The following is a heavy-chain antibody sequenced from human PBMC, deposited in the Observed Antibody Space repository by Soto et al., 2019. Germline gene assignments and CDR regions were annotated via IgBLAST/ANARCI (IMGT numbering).Heavy chain of an antibody. J-gene: IGHJ5*02. Sequence: QVQLQESGPGLVKPSETLSLTCIVSGASISDYYWGWIRQPPGKGLEWTGYISYSGSTKYNSSLKSRVILSEDTCKNQFSLKLSSVPAADTAVYYCVRDGAGIVVGLLWFDPWGQGTLVTVSS. CDR3: VRDGAGIVVGLLWFDP. D-gene: IGHD1-26*01. CDR1: GASISDYY. V-gene: IGHV4-59*12. CDR2: ISYSGST.